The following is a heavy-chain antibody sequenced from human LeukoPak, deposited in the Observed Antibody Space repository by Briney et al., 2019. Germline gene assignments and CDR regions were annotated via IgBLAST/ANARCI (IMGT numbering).Heavy chain of an antibody. CDR2: IIPIFGTA. Sequence: GASVKVSCKASGGTFSSYAISWVRQAPGQGLEWMGGIIPIFGTANYAQKFQGRVTITADESTSTAYMELSSLRSEDTAVYYCAKGEYSSGWPNYYYYYGMDVWGQGTTVTVSS. J-gene: IGHJ6*02. CDR1: GGTFSSYA. D-gene: IGHD6-19*01. CDR3: AKGEYSSGWPNYYYYYGMDV. V-gene: IGHV1-69*13.